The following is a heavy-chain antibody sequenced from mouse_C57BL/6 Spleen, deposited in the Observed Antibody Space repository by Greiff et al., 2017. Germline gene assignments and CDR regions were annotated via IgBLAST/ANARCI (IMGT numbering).Heavy chain of an antibody. Sequence: QVQLQQSGAELVKPGASVKISCKASGYAFSSYWMNWVKQRPGKGLEWIGQIYPGDGDTNYNGKFKGKATLTADKASSTAYMQLSSLTSEDSAVYFCARGGLRLYYYAMDYWGQGTSVTVSS. V-gene: IGHV1-80*01. CDR2: IYPGDGDT. CDR1: GYAFSSYW. J-gene: IGHJ4*01. D-gene: IGHD2-4*01. CDR3: ARGGLRLYYYAMDY.